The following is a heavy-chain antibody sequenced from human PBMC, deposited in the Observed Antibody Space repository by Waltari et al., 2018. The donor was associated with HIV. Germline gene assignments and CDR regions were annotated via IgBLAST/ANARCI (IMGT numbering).Heavy chain of an antibody. CDR2: IVVGSGNT. Sequence: QMQLVQSGPEVKKPGTSVKVSCKASGFTFVSSVVQWVRQARGQRLEWIGWIVVGSGNTNYAQKFQERITITTDMSTSTAYMELSSLSSEDTAVYYCAASWPGIWSLDYWGQGTLVTVSS. J-gene: IGHJ4*02. CDR3: AASWPGIWSLDY. CDR1: GFTFVSSV. D-gene: IGHD3-16*01. V-gene: IGHV1-58*01.